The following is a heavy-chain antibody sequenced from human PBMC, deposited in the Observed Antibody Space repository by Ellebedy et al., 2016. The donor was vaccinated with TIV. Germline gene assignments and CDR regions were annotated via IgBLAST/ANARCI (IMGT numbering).Heavy chain of an antibody. CDR3: ARARVSHGMDV. CDR2: ISYDGSNK. Sequence: GESLKISCAASGFTFRNYVMHWVRQVPGKGLEWVAVISYDGSNKFYADSVKGRFTISRDNSKNTLYLQVSSLRTEDTAVYYWARARVSHGMDVWGQGTTVTVSS. J-gene: IGHJ6*02. D-gene: IGHD6-13*01. CDR1: GFTFRNYV. V-gene: IGHV3-30-3*01.